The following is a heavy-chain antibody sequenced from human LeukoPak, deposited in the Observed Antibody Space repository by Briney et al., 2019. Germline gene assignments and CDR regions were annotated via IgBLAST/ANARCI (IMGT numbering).Heavy chain of an antibody. Sequence: SETLSLTCTVSGGSISSYYWSWIRQPPGKGLEWIGYIYYSGSTNYNPSLKSRVTLSVDTSKNQFSLKLSSVTAADTAVYYCARAPILYSGSYYDYWGQGTLVTVSS. D-gene: IGHD1-26*01. CDR2: IYYSGST. J-gene: IGHJ4*02. CDR1: GGSISSYY. CDR3: ARAPILYSGSYYDY. V-gene: IGHV4-59*01.